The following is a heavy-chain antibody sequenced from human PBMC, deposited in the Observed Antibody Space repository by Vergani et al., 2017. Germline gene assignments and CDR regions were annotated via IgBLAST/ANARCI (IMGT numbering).Heavy chain of an antibody. V-gene: IGHV3-49*03. J-gene: IGHJ6*02. CDR3: TREMEWELHGYYYYGMDV. Sequence: VQLVESGGGLVQPGRSLRLSCTASGFTFGDYAMSWFRQAPGKGLEWVGFIRSKAYGGTTEYAASVKGRFTIARDDSKSIAYLQMNSLKTEDTAVYYCTREMEWELHGYYYYGMDVWGQGTTVTVSS. CDR2: IRSKAYGGTT. D-gene: IGHD1-26*01. CDR1: GFTFGDYA.